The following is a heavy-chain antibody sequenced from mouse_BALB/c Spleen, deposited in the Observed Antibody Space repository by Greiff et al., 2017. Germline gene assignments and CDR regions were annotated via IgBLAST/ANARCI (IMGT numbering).Heavy chain of an antibody. J-gene: IGHJ1*01. D-gene: IGHD2-2*01. CDR1: GFTFSSYG. Sequence: EVHLVESGGGLVQPGGSLKLSCAASGFTFSSYGMSWVRQTPDKRLELVATINSNGGSTYYPDSVKGRFTISRDNAKNTLYLQMSSLKSEDTAMYYCARDGYPRYFDVWGAGTTVTVSS. CDR3: ARDGYPRYFDV. CDR2: INSNGGST. V-gene: IGHV5-6-3*01.